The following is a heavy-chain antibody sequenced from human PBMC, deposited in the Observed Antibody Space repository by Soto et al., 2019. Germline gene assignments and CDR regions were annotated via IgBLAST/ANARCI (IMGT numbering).Heavy chain of an antibody. Sequence: QVQLVETGGGVVQPGRSLRLSCAASGFTFSTYGMHWVRQAPGKGLEWVTFISHDGSNKKYADSVKGRFTISRDNSKNPLYLQMNSLRVEDTAVYYCAKGGEGYWGQGTLLTVSS. CDR3: AKGGEGY. J-gene: IGHJ4*02. V-gene: IGHV3-30*18. CDR1: GFTFSTYG. D-gene: IGHD2-21*01. CDR2: ISHDGSNK.